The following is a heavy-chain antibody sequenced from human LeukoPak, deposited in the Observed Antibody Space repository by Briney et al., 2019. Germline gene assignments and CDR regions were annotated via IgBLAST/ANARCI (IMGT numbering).Heavy chain of an antibody. CDR3: ARPLNWNDGYYGMDV. V-gene: IGHV1-69*01. CDR2: IIPIFGTA. CDR1: GGTFSSYA. J-gene: IGHJ6*02. Sequence: ASVKVFCKASGGTFSSYAISWVRQAPGQGLEWMGGIIPIFGTANYAQKFQGRVTITADESTSTAYMELSSLRSEDTAVYYCARPLNWNDGYYGMDVWGQGTTVTVSS. D-gene: IGHD1-1*01.